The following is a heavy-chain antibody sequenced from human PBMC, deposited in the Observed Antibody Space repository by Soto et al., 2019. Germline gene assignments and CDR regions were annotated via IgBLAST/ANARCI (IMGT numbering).Heavy chain of an antibody. V-gene: IGHV3-23*01. CDR2: ISDSGAST. Sequence: GGSLRLSCAASGFTFCSYAMGWVRQAQGKGLEWVSAISDSGASTYYADSVKGRFTISRDNSKNTLYLQMSSLRAEDTAVYYSARVHSSSYHYFDYWGQGTVVTVSS. J-gene: IGHJ4*02. CDR1: GFTFCSYA. CDR3: ARVHSSSYHYFDY. D-gene: IGHD6-13*01.